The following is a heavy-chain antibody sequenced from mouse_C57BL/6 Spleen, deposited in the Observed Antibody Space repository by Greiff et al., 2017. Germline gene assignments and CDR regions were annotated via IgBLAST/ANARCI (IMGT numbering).Heavy chain of an antibody. Sequence: QVQLQQPGAELVRPGSSVKLSCKASGYTFTSYWMDWVKQRPGQGLEWIGNIYPSDSETHYNQKFKDKATLTVDKSSSTAYMQLSSLTSEDSAVYYCARGGFITTVSSFDYWSQGTTLTVSS. CDR2: IYPSDSET. V-gene: IGHV1-61*01. J-gene: IGHJ2*01. D-gene: IGHD1-1*01. CDR3: ARGGFITTVSSFDY. CDR1: GYTFTSYW.